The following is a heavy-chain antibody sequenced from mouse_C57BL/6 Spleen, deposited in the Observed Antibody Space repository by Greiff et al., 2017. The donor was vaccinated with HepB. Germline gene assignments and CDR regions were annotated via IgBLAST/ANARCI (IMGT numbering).Heavy chain of an antibody. J-gene: IGHJ2*01. CDR2: IDPSDSYT. CDR3: ARWETTTGVAACDY. D-gene: IGHD1-1*01. V-gene: IGHV1-69*01. Sequence: VQLQQPGAELVMPGTSVKLSCKASGYTFTSYWMHWVKQRPGQGLEWIGEIDPSDSYTNYNQKFKGKSTLTVDKSSSTAYMQLSSLTSEDSAVDYCARWETTTGVAACDYWGQGTTLTVSS. CDR1: GYTFTSYW.